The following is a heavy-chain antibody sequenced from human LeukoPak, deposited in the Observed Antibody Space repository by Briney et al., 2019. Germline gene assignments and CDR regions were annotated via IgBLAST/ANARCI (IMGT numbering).Heavy chain of an antibody. CDR3: AKDRVYSSGATDAFDI. J-gene: IGHJ3*02. V-gene: IGHV3-23*01. Sequence: GGSLRLSCAASGFTFNNYPMSWVRLAPGKGLEWVSAVSGSGGSTYYADSVKGRFTISRDNSKNTLYLQMNSLRAEDTAVYYCAKDRVYSSGATDAFDIWGQGTMVTVSS. CDR2: VSGSGGST. D-gene: IGHD6-19*01. CDR1: GFTFNNYP.